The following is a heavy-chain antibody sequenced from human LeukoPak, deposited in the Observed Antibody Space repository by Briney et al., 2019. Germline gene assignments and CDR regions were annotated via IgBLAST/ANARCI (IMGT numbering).Heavy chain of an antibody. CDR3: AGTIGVVGPTTGIDY. V-gene: IGHV3-30-3*01. Sequence: GRSLRLSCAASGVTFSSSSMHWGRHAPPKGLGWGAVISYDGGNKYYADSVKGRFTISRDNSKNTLYLQMNSLRPEDTALYYCAGTIGVVGPTTGIDYWGQGTLVTVSS. J-gene: IGHJ4*02. CDR2: ISYDGGNK. CDR1: GVTFSSSS. D-gene: IGHD1-26*01.